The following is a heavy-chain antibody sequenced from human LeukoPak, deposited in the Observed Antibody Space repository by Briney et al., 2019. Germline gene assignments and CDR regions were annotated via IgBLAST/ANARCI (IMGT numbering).Heavy chain of an antibody. CDR3: ARLALWDCSGGSCYGDH. J-gene: IGHJ4*02. CDR2: IFYSVNT. CDR1: GGSISSSSYY. V-gene: IGHV4-39*01. D-gene: IGHD2-15*01. Sequence: SETLSLTCTVSGGSISSSSYYWGWIRQPPGKGLEWIGSIFYSVNTYYNPSLKSRVTISVDTSKNQFSLKLSSVTAADTSMYYCARLALWDCSGGSCYGDHWGQGTLVTVSS.